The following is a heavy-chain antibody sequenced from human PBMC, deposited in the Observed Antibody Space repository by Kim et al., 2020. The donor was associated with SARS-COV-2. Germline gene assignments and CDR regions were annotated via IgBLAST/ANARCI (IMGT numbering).Heavy chain of an antibody. Sequence: SVKVSCKSSGGTFSSYAISWVRQAPGQGLEWMGGIIPIFGTANYAQKFQGRVTITADESTSTAYMELSSLRSEDTAVYYCARNEFEQQLPQDYWGQGTLVTVSS. D-gene: IGHD6-13*01. CDR1: GGTFSSYA. V-gene: IGHV1-69*13. J-gene: IGHJ4*02. CDR3: ARNEFEQQLPQDY. CDR2: IIPIFGTA.